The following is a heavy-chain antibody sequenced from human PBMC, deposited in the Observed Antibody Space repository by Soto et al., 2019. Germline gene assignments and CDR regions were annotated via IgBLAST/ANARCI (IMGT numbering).Heavy chain of an antibody. CDR1: GYTFSNYG. CDR3: ARDRDWNLDY. V-gene: IGHV1-18*01. J-gene: IGHJ4*02. CDR2: IYIDDT. Sequence: QVQLVQSGAEVKRPWASVKVSCKASGYTFSNYGFSWLRQAPGQGLEWMGWIYIDDTKYAQNLQGRVTMTTDTSTSTVYMELRSLTADNTAVYYCARDRDWNLDYWGQGTLVTVSS. D-gene: IGHD1-1*01.